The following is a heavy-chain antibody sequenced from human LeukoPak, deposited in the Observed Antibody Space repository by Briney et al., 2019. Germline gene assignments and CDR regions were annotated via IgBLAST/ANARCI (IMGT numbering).Heavy chain of an antibody. D-gene: IGHD3-22*01. V-gene: IGHV1-69*13. CDR3: ARDAAIFDSRGYYFLW. Sequence: SVKVSCKASGGTFSGSGISWVRQSPGQGLEWMGGIIPIFGTSNYAQKFQGRVTITEDESTSTAYMELTSLRSDDTAIYYCARDAAIFDSRGYYFLWWGQGTLVTVSS. CDR1: GGTFSGSG. CDR2: IIPIFGTS. J-gene: IGHJ4*02.